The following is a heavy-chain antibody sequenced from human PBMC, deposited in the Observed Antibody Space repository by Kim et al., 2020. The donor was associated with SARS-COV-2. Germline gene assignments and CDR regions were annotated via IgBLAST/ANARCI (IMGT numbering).Heavy chain of an antibody. V-gene: IGHV3-48*02. Sequence: GGSLRLSCAAPGFTFSSYAMTWVRQAPGKGLEWVSFISSTGSIIYYADSVEGRFTISRDNAKNSVSLQMNSLRDEDTAMYYCASRGYYIDFWGQGTLVTV. CDR3: ASRGYYIDF. D-gene: IGHD6-13*01. CDR1: GFTFSSYA. CDR2: ISSTGSII. J-gene: IGHJ4*02.